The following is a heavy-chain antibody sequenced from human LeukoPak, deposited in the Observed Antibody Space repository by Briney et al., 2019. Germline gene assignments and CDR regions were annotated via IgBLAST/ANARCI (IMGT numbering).Heavy chain of an antibody. J-gene: IGHJ5*02. CDR2: ISAYNGNT. D-gene: IGHD3-10*01. V-gene: IGHV1-18*01. CDR3: ARWGPMVRGVISWFDP. Sequence: ASVKVSCKASGYTFTSYGISLVRQAPGQGLEWMGWISAYNGNTNYAQKLQGRVTMTTDTSTSTAYMELRSLRSDDTAVYYCARWGPMVRGVISWFDPWGQGTLVTVSS. CDR1: GYTFTSYG.